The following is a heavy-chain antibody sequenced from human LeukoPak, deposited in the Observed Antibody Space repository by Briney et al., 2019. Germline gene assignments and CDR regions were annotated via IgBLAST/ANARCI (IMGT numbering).Heavy chain of an antibody. V-gene: IGHV1-18*01. J-gene: IGHJ4*02. Sequence: APVKVSCKTSGYTFTSYGISWVRQAPGQGVEWMGWISAYNGNTYYAQNLQGRVTMTRDTSTSTVYMELSSLRSEDTAVYYRARGSAAYYGSGSYYNEHGYWGQGTLVTVSS. D-gene: IGHD3-10*01. CDR3: ARGSAAYYGSGSYYNEHGY. CDR1: GYTFTSYG. CDR2: ISAYNGNT.